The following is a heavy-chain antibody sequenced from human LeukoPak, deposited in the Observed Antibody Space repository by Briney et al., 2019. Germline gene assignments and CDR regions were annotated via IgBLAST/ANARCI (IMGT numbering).Heavy chain of an antibody. J-gene: IGHJ5*02. V-gene: IGHV1-18*01. CDR2: TSPYNGHT. D-gene: IGHD3-10*01. Sequence: ASVKVSCKASGYTFSNYGISWVRQAPGQGLEWLGWTSPYNGHTNYAQKLQGRVTMTADTSTSTAYMELRSLRSDDTAVHYCARVPLLWFGEFPFDPWGQGTLVTVSS. CDR1: GYTFSNYG. CDR3: ARVPLLWFGEFPFDP.